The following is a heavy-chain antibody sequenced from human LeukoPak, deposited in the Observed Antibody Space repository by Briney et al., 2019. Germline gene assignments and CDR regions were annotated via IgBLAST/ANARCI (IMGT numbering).Heavy chain of an antibody. Sequence: GGSLRLSCAASGFIVSSNYVSWVRQAPGEGLGWVSVIYSGGTTYYADSVKGRFTMSRDNSKNTLYLQMNSLRAEDTAVYYCARGLSFCDYWGQGTLVTVSS. V-gene: IGHV3-53*01. J-gene: IGHJ4*02. CDR1: GFIVSSNY. D-gene: IGHD3-3*01. CDR3: ARGLSFCDY. CDR2: IYSGGTT.